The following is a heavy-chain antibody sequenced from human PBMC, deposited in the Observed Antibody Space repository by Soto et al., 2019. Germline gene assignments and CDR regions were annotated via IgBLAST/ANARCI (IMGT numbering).Heavy chain of an antibody. CDR2: ISYDGRNK. CDR1: GFTFSSYG. CDR3: VEDGSSGWPYYYGLDV. D-gene: IGHD6-19*01. Sequence: QVQLVESGGGGVQPGRSLRLSCAASGFTFSSYGIHWVRQAPGKGLEWVAVISYDGRNKYYADSVKGRFAISRDNSRNTLYLQMSSLRAEDTAVYYCVEDGSSGWPYYYGLDVWGQGTTVTVSS. J-gene: IGHJ6*02. V-gene: IGHV3-30*18.